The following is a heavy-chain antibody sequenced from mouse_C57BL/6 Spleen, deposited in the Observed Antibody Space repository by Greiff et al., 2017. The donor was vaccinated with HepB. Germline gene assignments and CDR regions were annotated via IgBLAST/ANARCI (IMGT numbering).Heavy chain of an antibody. D-gene: IGHD1-1*01. V-gene: IGHV1-22*01. CDR1: GYTFTDYN. CDR3: APITTVVARGYFDV. CDR2: INPNNGGT. Sequence: EVQLQQSGPELVKPGASVKMSCKASGYTFTDYNMHWVKQSHGKSLEWIGYINPNNGGTSYNQKFKGKATLTVNKSSSTAYMELRSLTSEDSADYYGAPITTVVARGYFDVWGTGTTVTVSS. J-gene: IGHJ1*03.